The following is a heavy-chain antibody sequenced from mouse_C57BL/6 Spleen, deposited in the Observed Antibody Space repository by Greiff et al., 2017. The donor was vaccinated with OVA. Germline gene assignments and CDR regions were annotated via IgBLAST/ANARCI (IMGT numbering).Heavy chain of an antibody. J-gene: IGHJ1*03. CDR2: ISYDGSN. CDR1: GYSITSGYY. V-gene: IGHV3-6*01. Sequence: DVQLQESGPGLVKPSQSLSLTCSVTGYSITSGYYWNWIRQFPGNKLEWMGYISYDGSNNYNPSLKNRISITRDTSKNQFFLKLNSVSTEDTATYYCARDDSGSSPNDVWGTGTTVTVSS. D-gene: IGHD1-1*01. CDR3: ARDDSGSSPNDV.